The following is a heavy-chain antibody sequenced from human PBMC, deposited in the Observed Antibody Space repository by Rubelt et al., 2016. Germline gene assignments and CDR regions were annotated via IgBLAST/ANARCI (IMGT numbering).Heavy chain of an antibody. CDR3: AKDRFGSWFSLDY. CDR1: GFTFSRYA. J-gene: IGHJ4*02. D-gene: IGHD6-13*01. V-gene: IGHV3-23*01. Sequence: SRGGLVQPGGSLRVSCAASGFTFSRYAMNWVRQAPGKGLEWVAAISGSGGSTFYADSVKGRFTISRDNSKNTLYLQMNSMRAEDTAVYYCAKDRFGSWFSLDYWGQGTLVTVSS. CDR2: ISGSGGST.